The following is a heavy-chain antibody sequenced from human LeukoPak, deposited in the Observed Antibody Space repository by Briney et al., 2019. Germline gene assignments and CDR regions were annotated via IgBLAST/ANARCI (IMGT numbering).Heavy chain of an antibody. D-gene: IGHD3-10*01. CDR3: AKRSTENYYPYFDY. CDR1: GFTFSSYG. J-gene: IGHJ4*02. CDR2: ISGSGGDT. V-gene: IGHV3-23*01. Sequence: QAGGCLRLSCAASGFTFSSYGMHWVRQAPGKGLEWVSSISGSGGDTYYADSVKGRFTISRDNSKNTLYLQMNSLRAEDTAVYYCAKRSTENYYPYFDYWGQGTLVTVSS.